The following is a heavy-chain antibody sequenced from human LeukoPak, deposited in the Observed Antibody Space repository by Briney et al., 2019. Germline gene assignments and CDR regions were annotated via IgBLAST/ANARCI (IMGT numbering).Heavy chain of an antibody. J-gene: IGHJ5*02. Sequence: SETLSLTCAVYGGSFSGYYWSWIRQPPGKGLEWIGEINHSGSTNYNPSLKSRVTISVDTSKNQFSLKLSSVTAADTAVYYCARGARRKSRSNSNWFDPWGQGTLVTVSS. CDR1: GGSFSGYY. CDR3: ARGARRKSRSNSNWFDP. CDR2: INHSGST. V-gene: IGHV4-34*01. D-gene: IGHD5-12*01.